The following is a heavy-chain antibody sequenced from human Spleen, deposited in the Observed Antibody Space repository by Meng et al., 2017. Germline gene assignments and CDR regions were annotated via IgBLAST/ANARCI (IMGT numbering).Heavy chain of an antibody. CDR2: INHSGST. J-gene: IGHJ4*02. V-gene: IGHV4-34*01. CDR1: GGSFSGYY. CDR3: ARGPTTMAHDFDY. Sequence: QVQLQQWGAGLLKPSATLSLTGAVYGGSFSGYYWSWSRQPPGKGLEWIGEINHSGSTNYNPSLESRATISVDTSQTNLSLKLSSVTAADSAVYYCARGPTTMAHDFDYWGQGTLVTVSS. D-gene: IGHD4-11*01.